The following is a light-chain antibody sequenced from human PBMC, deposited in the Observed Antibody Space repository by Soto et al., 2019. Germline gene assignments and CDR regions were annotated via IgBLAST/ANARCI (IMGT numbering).Light chain of an antibody. CDR1: HSVTSNY. CDR2: DVS. J-gene: IGKJ1*01. Sequence: EIVLTQSPGTLSLSPGERATLSCRSSHSVTSNYLAWYQQKPGQAPRLLIYDVSSRATGIPDRFSGSGSGTDFTLTISRLEPVPFSASYCQQYGISPTFGQGTKVEIK. CDR3: QQYGISPT. V-gene: IGKV3-20*01.